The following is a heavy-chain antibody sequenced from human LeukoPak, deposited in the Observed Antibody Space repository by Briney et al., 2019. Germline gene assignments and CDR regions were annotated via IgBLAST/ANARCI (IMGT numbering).Heavy chain of an antibody. CDR3: ASSRGHYYDSSGYYGVNY. V-gene: IGHV1-69*04. J-gene: IGHJ4*02. D-gene: IGHD3-22*01. CDR2: IIPILGIA. CDR1: GGTFSSYA. Sequence: SVKVSCKASGGTFSSYAISWVRQAPGQGLEWMGRIIPILGIANYAQKFQGRVTITADKSTSTAYMELSSLRSEDTAVYYCASSRGHYYDSSGYYGVNYWGQGTLVTVSS.